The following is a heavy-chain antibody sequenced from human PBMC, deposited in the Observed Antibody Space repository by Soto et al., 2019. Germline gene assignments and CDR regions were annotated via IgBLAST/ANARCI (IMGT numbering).Heavy chain of an antibody. V-gene: IGHV3-30-3*01. CDR1: GFTFSSYA. Sequence: GGSLRLSCTASGFTFSSYAMHWVRQAPGKGLEWVAVISYDGSNKYYADSVKGRFTISRDNSKNTLYLQMNSLRAEDTAVYYCAXLEAAEAYYYYYYGMDVWGQGTTVTVSS. CDR2: ISYDGSNK. CDR3: AXLEAAEAYYYYYYGMDV. J-gene: IGHJ6*02. D-gene: IGHD6-13*01.